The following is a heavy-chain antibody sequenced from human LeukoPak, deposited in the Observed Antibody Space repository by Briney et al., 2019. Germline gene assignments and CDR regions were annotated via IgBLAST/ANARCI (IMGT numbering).Heavy chain of an antibody. V-gene: IGHV1-69*05. Sequence: SVKVFCKASGGTFNSYAILCVPQAPGQAFEWMGDITPIFGTANYAQKFHGRVTMTTDKYTSTAYMELSSLRSEDTAVYYCARGNCGGDCYPYYYYYYMDVWGKGTTVTVSS. CDR1: GGTFNSYA. CDR2: ITPIFGTA. D-gene: IGHD2-21*02. CDR3: ARGNCGGDCYPYYYYYYMDV. J-gene: IGHJ6*03.